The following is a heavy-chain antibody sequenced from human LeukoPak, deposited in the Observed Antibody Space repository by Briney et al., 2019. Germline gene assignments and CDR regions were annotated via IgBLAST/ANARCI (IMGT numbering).Heavy chain of an antibody. J-gene: IGHJ5*02. CDR3: ARDHYYGSGSPPTWFDP. CDR1: GFTVSSNY. Sequence: PGGSLRLSCAASGFTVSSNYMSWVRQAPGKGLEWVSAIYSGGSTYYADSVKGRFTISRDNSKNTLYLQMNSLRAEDTAVYYCARDHYYGSGSPPTWFDPWGQGTLVTVSS. D-gene: IGHD3-10*01. V-gene: IGHV3-66*01. CDR2: IYSGGST.